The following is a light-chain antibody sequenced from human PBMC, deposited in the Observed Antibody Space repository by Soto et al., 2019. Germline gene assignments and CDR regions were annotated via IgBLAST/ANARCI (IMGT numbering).Light chain of an antibody. CDR3: QQYNSYLT. V-gene: IGKV1-5*01. CDR1: QSISSW. J-gene: IGKJ3*01. CDR2: DAS. Sequence: DIQMTQSPSTLSASVGDRVTITCRASQSISSWLAWYQQKPGKAPKLLIYDASSLESGVPSRFIGSGSGTEFTLTISSLQPDDFATYYCQQYNSYLTFGPGTKVDIK.